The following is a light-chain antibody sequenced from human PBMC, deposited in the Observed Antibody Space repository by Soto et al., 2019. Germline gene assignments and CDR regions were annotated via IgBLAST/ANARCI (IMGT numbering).Light chain of an antibody. CDR2: GTT. CDR1: SSNIGAGYD. Sequence: QSSLTQPPSVSGAPGQRVTTSCTGSSSNIGAGYDVHWYQQLPGTAPKLIIYGTTDRPSGVPDRFSGSKSGTSASLAITGLQAEDEADYYCQSYDGTRSGSYVFGIGTKVTVL. J-gene: IGLJ1*01. CDR3: QSYDGTRSGSYV. V-gene: IGLV1-40*01.